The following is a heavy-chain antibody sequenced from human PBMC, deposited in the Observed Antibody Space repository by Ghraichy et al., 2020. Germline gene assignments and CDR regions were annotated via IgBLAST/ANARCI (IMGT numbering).Heavy chain of an antibody. V-gene: IGHV5-51*01. Sequence: GESLNISCKGSGYSFTSYWIGWVRQMPGKGLEWMGIIYPGDSDTRYSPSFQGQVTISADKSISTAYLQWSSLKASDTAMYYCARYENIGEWRMATIGFDYWGQGTLVTVSS. CDR2: IYPGDSDT. D-gene: IGHD5-24*01. CDR1: GYSFTSYW. J-gene: IGHJ4*02. CDR3: ARYENIGEWRMATIGFDY.